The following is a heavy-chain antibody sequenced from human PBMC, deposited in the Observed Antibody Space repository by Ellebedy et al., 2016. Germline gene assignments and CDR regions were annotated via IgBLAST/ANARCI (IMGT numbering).Heavy chain of an antibody. CDR2: VNTFSGNT. CDR3: ARDGFGILTGYYGLGMDV. D-gene: IGHD3-9*01. Sequence: ASVKVSCXASGYTFTTFSITWVRQVPGQGLEWMGFVNTFSGNTKFAQKFQGRVSMTTDSSTHTAYMDLRSLRSDDTAMYYCARDGFGILTGYYGLGMDVWGQGTTVTVSS. V-gene: IGHV1-18*04. CDR1: GYTFTTFS. J-gene: IGHJ6*02.